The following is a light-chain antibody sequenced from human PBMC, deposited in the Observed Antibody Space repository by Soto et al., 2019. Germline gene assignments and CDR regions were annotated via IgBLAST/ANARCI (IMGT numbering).Light chain of an antibody. Sequence: EIVLTQSPGTLSLSPGERANLSCRASQSVSSRYLAWHQQKPGQAPRVLIYGASNRATGIPDRFSGSGSGTDFTLTISRLEPEDFAVYYCQQYGSSPPYTFGQGTRLEIK. CDR3: QQYGSSPPYT. CDR2: GAS. V-gene: IGKV3-20*01. CDR1: QSVSSRY. J-gene: IGKJ2*01.